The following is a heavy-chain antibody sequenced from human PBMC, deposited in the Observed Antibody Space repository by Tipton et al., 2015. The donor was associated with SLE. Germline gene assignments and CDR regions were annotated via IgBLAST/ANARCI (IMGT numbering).Heavy chain of an antibody. J-gene: IGHJ3*02. Sequence: LRLSCTLSGGSISSTIYYWGWIRQSPGKGLEWIGSLHVTESTYYNPSLKSRATISLGTSKRQFSLKLTSMGAADTAIYYCVRQGAGDAFDIWGQGTMAIVSS. CDR3: VRQGAGDAFDI. CDR2: LHVTEST. CDR1: GGSISSTIYY. V-gene: IGHV4-39*07.